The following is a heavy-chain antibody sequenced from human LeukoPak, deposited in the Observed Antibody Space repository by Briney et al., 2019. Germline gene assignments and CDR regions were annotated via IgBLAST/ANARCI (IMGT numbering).Heavy chain of an antibody. CDR3: AKDQQVGAAAYYFDS. CDR1: GFTFSSYW. J-gene: IGHJ4*02. V-gene: IGHV3-30*18. D-gene: IGHD2-2*01. CDR2: IANDGKDK. Sequence: GGSLRLSCAASGFTFSSYWMHWVRQAPGKGLEWVAVIANDGKDKKYADSVKGRFTISRDNSKSTLYPQMNSLRAEDTAVYYCAKDQQVGAAAYYFDSWGQGTLVTVSS.